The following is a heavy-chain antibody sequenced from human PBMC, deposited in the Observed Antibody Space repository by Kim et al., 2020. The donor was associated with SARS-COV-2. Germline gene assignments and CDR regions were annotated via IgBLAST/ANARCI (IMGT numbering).Heavy chain of an antibody. CDR3: ARDRGRYSSSWYDYYGMDV. V-gene: IGHV4-61*01. CDR2: IYYSGST. D-gene: IGHD6-13*01. CDR1: GGSVSSGSYY. Sequence: SETLSLTCTVSGGSVSSGSYYWSWIRQPPGKGLEWIGYIYYSGSTNYNPSLKSRVTISVDTSKNQFSLKLSSVTAADTAVYYCARDRGRYSSSWYDYYGMDVWGQGTTVTVSS. J-gene: IGHJ6*02.